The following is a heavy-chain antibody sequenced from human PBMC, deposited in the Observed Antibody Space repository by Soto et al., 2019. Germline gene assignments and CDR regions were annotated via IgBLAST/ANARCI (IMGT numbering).Heavy chain of an antibody. D-gene: IGHD7-27*01. V-gene: IGHV1-46*01. CDR3: ARDPPPNSNYYYYGMDV. CDR1: GYTFTSYY. Sequence: ASLKVSCTASGYTFTSYYMHWVRQAPGQGLEWMGIINPSGGSTSYAQKFQGRVTMTRDTSTSTVYMELSSLRSEDTAVYYCARDPPPNSNYYYYGMDVWGQGTTVTVSS. CDR2: INPSGGST. J-gene: IGHJ6*02.